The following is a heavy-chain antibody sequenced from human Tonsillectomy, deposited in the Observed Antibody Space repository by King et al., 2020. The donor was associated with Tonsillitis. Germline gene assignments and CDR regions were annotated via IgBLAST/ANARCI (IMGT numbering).Heavy chain of an antibody. CDR2: ISAYNGNT. CDR3: GRDYVGQQLVPFWFDP. CDR1: GYTFTSYV. Sequence: QLVQSGAEVKKSGASVKVSCKASGYTFTSYVISWVRQAPGQGLEWMGWISAYNGNTNYAQKLQGRVTMTTDTSTSTAYMELRSLRADDTAVYYCGRDYVGQQLVPFWFDPWGQGTLVTVSS. D-gene: IGHD6-13*01. J-gene: IGHJ5*02. V-gene: IGHV1-18*01.